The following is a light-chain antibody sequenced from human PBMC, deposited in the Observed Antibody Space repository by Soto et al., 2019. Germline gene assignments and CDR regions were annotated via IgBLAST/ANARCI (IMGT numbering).Light chain of an antibody. CDR1: SSDVGSHPL. Sequence: QSALTQPASVSESPGQSITISCAGTSSDVGSHPLVSWYQQHPGKAPKLMISEDTKRPSGVSNRFSGSKSGDMASLTISGLQAEDEADYYCCAFTSAGTWVFGGGTKLTVL. V-gene: IGLV2-23*01. CDR2: EDT. CDR3: CAFTSAGTWV. J-gene: IGLJ3*02.